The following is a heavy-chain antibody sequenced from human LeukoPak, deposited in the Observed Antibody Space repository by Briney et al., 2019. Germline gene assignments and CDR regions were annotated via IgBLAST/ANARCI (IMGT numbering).Heavy chain of an antibody. Sequence: GSLRLSCAASRFAFGNYAMGWVRQAPGKGLEWVSSIDSSGSYTPSADSVKGRFTISRDNSENTVYLQMNSLRAEDTAVYSCAKISTVTENFHHWGQGTLVTVSS. CDR2: IDSSGSYT. CDR1: RFAFGNYA. D-gene: IGHD4-17*01. V-gene: IGHV3-23*01. CDR3: AKISTVTENFHH. J-gene: IGHJ4*02.